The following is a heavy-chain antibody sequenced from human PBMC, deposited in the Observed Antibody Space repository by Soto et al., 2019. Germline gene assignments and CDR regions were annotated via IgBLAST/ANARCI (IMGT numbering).Heavy chain of an antibody. J-gene: IGHJ5*02. D-gene: IGHD6-19*01. CDR1: GGTFSSYT. CDR3: ARELAVAGHNWFDP. V-gene: IGHV1-69*04. CDR2: IIPILGIA. Sequence: GASVKVPCKASGGTFSSYTISWVRQAPGQGLEWMGRIIPILGIANYAQKFQGRVTMTRDTSTSTVYMELSSLRSEDTAVYYCARELAVAGHNWFDPWGQGTLVTVSS.